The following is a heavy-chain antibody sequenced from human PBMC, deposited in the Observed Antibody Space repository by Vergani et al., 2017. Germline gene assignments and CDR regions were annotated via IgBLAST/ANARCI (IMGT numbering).Heavy chain of an antibody. CDR1: GFTFSSYS. J-gene: IGHJ4*02. Sequence: VQLVESGGGEVQPGRSLRLSCAASGFTFSSYSMNWVRQAPGKGLEWVSYISSSSSTIYYADSVKGRFTISRDNAKNSLYLQMNSLRAEDTAVYYCARDHSLVVVPAATDYWGQGTLVTVSS. V-gene: IGHV3-48*01. CDR3: ARDHSLVVVPAATDY. D-gene: IGHD2-2*01. CDR2: ISSSSSTI.